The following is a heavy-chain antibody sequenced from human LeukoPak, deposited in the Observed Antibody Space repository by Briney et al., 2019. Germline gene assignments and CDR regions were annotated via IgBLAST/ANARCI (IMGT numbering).Heavy chain of an antibody. Sequence: SETLSLTCNVSGDSLTSHFWSWIRQTPGKGLEWIGYVFHSGTTNYSPSLKSRVTISLDTSKKQFYLRLASVTAADTAVYYCARRMATVTDAFDIWGRGTMVSVSS. CDR3: ARRMATVTDAFDI. CDR2: VFHSGTT. J-gene: IGHJ3*02. CDR1: GDSLTSHF. D-gene: IGHD5-24*01. V-gene: IGHV4-59*08.